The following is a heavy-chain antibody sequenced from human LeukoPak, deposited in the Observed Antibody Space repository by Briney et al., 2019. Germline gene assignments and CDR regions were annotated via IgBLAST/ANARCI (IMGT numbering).Heavy chain of an antibody. J-gene: IGHJ4*02. D-gene: IGHD2/OR15-2a*01. Sequence: SETLSLTCAVYGGSFSGYYWSWIRQPPGKGLEWIGEINHSGSTNYNPSLKSRVTISVDTSKNQFSLKLSSVTAADTAVYYCAKPYGTYYLFDYWGQGTLVTVSS. V-gene: IGHV4-34*01. CDR2: INHSGST. CDR1: GGSFSGYY. CDR3: AKPYGTYYLFDY.